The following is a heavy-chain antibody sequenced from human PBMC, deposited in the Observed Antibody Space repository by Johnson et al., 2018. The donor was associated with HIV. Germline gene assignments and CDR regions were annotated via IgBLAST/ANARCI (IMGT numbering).Heavy chain of an antibody. J-gene: IGHJ3*02. CDR2: ISYDGNNK. D-gene: IGHD2-21*02. CDR1: GFTFSSYG. Sequence: VQLVESGGGVVQPGRSLRLSCVGSGFTFSSYGMHWVRQAPGKGLEWVAVISYDGNNKYYADSVKGRFTISRDNSKNTLYLQMNSLRAEDTAVYYCARPQGGDWGLDGFDIWGQGTMVTVSS. V-gene: IGHV3-30*03. CDR3: ARPQGGDWGLDGFDI.